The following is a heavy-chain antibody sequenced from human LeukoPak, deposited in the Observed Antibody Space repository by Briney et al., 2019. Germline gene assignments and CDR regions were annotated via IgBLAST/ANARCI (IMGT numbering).Heavy chain of an antibody. J-gene: IGHJ4*02. CDR3: ARTVGATPYYFDY. CDR2: ISYDGSNK. V-gene: IGHV3-30*04. CDR1: GFTFSSYA. Sequence: PGGSLRLSCAASGFTFSSYAMHWVRQAPGKGLEWVAVISYDGSNKYYADSVKGRFTISRDNSKNTLYLQMNSLRAEDTAVYYCARTVGATPYYFDYWGQGTLVTVSS. D-gene: IGHD1-26*01.